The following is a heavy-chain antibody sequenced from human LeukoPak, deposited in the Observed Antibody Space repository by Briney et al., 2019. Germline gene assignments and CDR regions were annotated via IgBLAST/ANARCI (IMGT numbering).Heavy chain of an antibody. D-gene: IGHD6-13*01. J-gene: IGHJ4*02. V-gene: IGHV4-4*07. CDR2: IYTSGST. Sequence: NPSETLSLTCTVSGVSISSYYWSWVRQPAGKGLEWIGRIYTSGSTNYNPSLKSRVTMSVDTSKNQFSLKLSSVTAADTAVYYCARGPRRGSSSWSEVGYWGQGTLVTVSS. CDR3: ARGPRRGSSSWSEVGY. CDR1: GVSISSYY.